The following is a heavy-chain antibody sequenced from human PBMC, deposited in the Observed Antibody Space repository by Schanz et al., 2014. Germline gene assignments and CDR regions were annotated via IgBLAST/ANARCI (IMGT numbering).Heavy chain of an antibody. J-gene: IGHJ4*02. V-gene: IGHV3-30*03. Sequence: QVQLVESGGGVVQPGRSLRLSCAASGFMFSSYGMHWVRQAPGKGLEWVGVISYDGSKKSYADSVKGRFTISRDNSKNPLYLPMNGLRAEATPVYYCTADLWFGAVWGVWWGQGTLVTVSS. CDR2: ISYDGSKK. CDR1: GFMFSSYG. CDR3: TADLWFGAVWGVW. D-gene: IGHD3-10*01.